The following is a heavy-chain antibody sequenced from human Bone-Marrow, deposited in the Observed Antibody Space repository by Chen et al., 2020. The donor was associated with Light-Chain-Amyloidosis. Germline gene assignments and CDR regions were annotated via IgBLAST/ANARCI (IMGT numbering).Heavy chain of an antibody. J-gene: IGHJ4*02. CDR3: ATEGRDPGYSYGYLNY. V-gene: IGHV3-53*02. Sequence: EVHLVETGGALIQPGGSLRLSCAASGFSVSRSYMSWVRQAPGKGLEWVSLIYSGCSTYYADFVKGRFTISRDSSKNTVYLQMNSLRAEDTALYYCATEGRDPGYSYGYLNYWGQGTLVTVSS. D-gene: IGHD5-18*01. CDR1: GFSVSRSY. CDR2: IYSGCST.